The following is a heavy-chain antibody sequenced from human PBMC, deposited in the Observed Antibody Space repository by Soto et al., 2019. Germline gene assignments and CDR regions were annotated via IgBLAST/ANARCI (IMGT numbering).Heavy chain of an antibody. D-gene: IGHD2-15*01. CDR2: INHSGST. CDR3: ARGRRKLLLIPRWFDP. CDR1: GGSFSGYY. Sequence: QVQLQQWGAGLLKPSETLSLTCAVYGGSFSGYYWSWIRQPPGKGLEWIGEINHSGSTNYNPSLKSRVTISVDTSKNQFSLKLSSVTAADTAVYYCARGRRKLLLIPRWFDPWGQGTLVTVSS. J-gene: IGHJ5*02. V-gene: IGHV4-34*01.